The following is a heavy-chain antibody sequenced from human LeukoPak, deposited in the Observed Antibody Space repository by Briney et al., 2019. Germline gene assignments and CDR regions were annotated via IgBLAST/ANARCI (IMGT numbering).Heavy chain of an antibody. V-gene: IGHV4-34*01. D-gene: IGHD2-2*01. CDR2: INHSGST. Sequence: SETLSLTCAVYGGSFSGYYWSWIRQPPGKGLEWIGEINHSGSTNYNPSLKSRVTISVDTSKNQFSLKLSSVTAADTAVYYCARVSGNCSSTSCYHGMDVWGQGTTVTVSS. J-gene: IGHJ6*02. CDR1: GGSFSGYY. CDR3: ARVSGNCSSTSCYHGMDV.